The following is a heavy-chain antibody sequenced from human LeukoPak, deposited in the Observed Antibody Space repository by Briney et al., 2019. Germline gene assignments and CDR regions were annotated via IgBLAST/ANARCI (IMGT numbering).Heavy chain of an antibody. CDR2: IYYSGSA. CDR1: GGSISSYY. J-gene: IGHJ5*02. V-gene: IGHV4-59*08. CDR3: ARHNRDYPRNWFDP. Sequence: PSETLSLTCSVSGGSISSYYWSWIRQPPGKGLEWIGYIYYSGSANYNPSLKSRVTISVDTSKNQFSLKLTSVTAADTAVYYCARHNRDYPRNWFDPWGQGTLVTVSS. D-gene: IGHD4-17*01.